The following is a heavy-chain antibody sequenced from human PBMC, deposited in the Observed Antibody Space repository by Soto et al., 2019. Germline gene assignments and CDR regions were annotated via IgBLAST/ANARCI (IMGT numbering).Heavy chain of an antibody. D-gene: IGHD4-17*01. CDR3: ATRSGDYVGWFDP. J-gene: IGHJ5*02. CDR1: GGSIIGSGFH. CDR2: IYYSGTA. V-gene: IGHV4-39*01. Sequence: QLQLRESGPGLVKPSETLSLTCTVSGGSIIGSGFHWAWIRQPPGKGLEWIGSIYYSGTANYSPSLKSRLAIDVDTSKNQFSLILSSVTAADTAVYYCATRSGDYVGWFDPWGQGTRVTVSS.